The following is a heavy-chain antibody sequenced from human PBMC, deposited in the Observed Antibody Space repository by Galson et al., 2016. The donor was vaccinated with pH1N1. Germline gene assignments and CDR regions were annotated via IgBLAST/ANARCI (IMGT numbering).Heavy chain of an antibody. CDR1: GGTFSFYS. D-gene: IGHD5-24*01. CDR3: ASHSLRDGYNLYYFDY. J-gene: IGHJ4*02. Sequence: SVKVSCKASGGTFSFYSFSWLRQAPGQGLEWMGGIIPIFGTPNYARKFQGRVAITADESSSTAYMELSSLRSEDTAVYYCASHSLRDGYNLYYFDYWGQGTLVTVSS. V-gene: IGHV1-69*13. CDR2: IIPIFGTP.